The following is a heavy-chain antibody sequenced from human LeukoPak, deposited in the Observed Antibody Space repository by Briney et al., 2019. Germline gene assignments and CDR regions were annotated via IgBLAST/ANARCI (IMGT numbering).Heavy chain of an antibody. CDR3: ASRRTYSSSWYLPGDYYYYMDV. J-gene: IGHJ6*03. Sequence: PSETLSLTCTVSGGSISSSSYYWGWIRQPPGKGLEWIGSIYYSGSTYYNPSLKSRVTISVDTSKNQFSLKLSSVTAADTAVYYCASRRTYSSSWYLPGDYYYYMDVWGKGTTVTVSS. D-gene: IGHD6-13*01. CDR2: IYYSGST. CDR1: GGSISSSSYY. V-gene: IGHV4-39*01.